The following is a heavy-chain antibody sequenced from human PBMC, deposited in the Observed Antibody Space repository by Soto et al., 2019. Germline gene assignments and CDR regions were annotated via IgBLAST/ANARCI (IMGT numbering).Heavy chain of an antibody. Sequence: GASVKVSCKASGGTFSSYAISWVRQAPGQGLEWMGGIIPIFGTANYAQKFQGRVTLTADESTRTAYMELSSLRSEDTAVYYCGGGISCSSTSCLYYWGQGTLVTVSS. V-gene: IGHV1-69*13. CDR1: GGTFSSYA. CDR2: IIPIFGTA. J-gene: IGHJ4*02. CDR3: GGGISCSSTSCLYY. D-gene: IGHD2-2*01.